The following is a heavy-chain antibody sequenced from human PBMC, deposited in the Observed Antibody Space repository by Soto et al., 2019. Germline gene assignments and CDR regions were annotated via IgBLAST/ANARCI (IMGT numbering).Heavy chain of an antibody. V-gene: IGHV3-74*01. Sequence: GGSLRLSCAASGFTFSSYWMHLVRQAPGKGRVWVSRINSDGSSTSYADSVKVRFTISRDNAKNTLYLQMNSMRAEDTAVYYCARDHLAVAGSHYWGQGTLITVSS. D-gene: IGHD6-19*01. CDR3: ARDHLAVAGSHY. CDR1: GFTFSSYW. CDR2: INSDGSST. J-gene: IGHJ4*02.